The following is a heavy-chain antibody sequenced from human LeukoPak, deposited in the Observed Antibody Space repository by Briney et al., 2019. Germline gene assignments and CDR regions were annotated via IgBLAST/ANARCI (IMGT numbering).Heavy chain of an antibody. CDR3: AREWGSQYYFDY. J-gene: IGHJ4*02. CDR1: GFTFSSYG. CDR2: IWYDGSNK. D-gene: IGHD3-16*01. Sequence: GGSLRLSCAASGFTFSSYGMHWVRQAPGKGLEWVAVIWYDGSNKYYADSVKGRFTISRDNSKNTLYLQMHSLRAEDTAVYYCAREWGSQYYFDYWGQGTLVTVSS. V-gene: IGHV3-33*01.